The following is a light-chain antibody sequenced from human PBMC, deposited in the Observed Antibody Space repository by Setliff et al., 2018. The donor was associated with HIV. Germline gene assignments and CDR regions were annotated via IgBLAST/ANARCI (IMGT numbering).Light chain of an antibody. Sequence: QSVLTQPASVSGFPGQSITISCTGISSDVGSYNYVSWYQQHPGEVPKLMIYDVNNRPSGVSDRFSGSKSGNTASLTISGLQAEDEADYYCTSYTSSSTWVFGGGT. CDR2: DVN. CDR3: TSYTSSSTWV. CDR1: SSDVGSYNY. J-gene: IGLJ3*02. V-gene: IGLV2-14*03.